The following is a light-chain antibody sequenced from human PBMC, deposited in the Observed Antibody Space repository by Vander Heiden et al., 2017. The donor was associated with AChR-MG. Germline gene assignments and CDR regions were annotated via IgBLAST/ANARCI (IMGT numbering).Light chain of an antibody. Sequence: DIVMTQSPLSLPVTPGEPASISCRSSQRLPPSDGNNYWEWYLQKPGQSPQLLIYVGSNRAHGVPDRFSGSGSGTDFTLKISRVEVEDVGVYYCRQALQTPRAFGQRTKVEVK. CDR1: QRLPPSDGNNY. J-gene: IGKJ1*01. CDR3: RQALQTPRA. CDR2: VGS. V-gene: IGKV2-28*01.